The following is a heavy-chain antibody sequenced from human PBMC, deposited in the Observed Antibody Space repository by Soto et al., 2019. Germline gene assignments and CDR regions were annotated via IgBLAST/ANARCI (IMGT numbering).Heavy chain of an antibody. CDR1: GFTFSGSS. D-gene: IGHD5-18*01. CDR3: TRLGYSYGTDY. Sequence: EVQLVESGGGLVQPGGSLKLSCAASGFTFSGSSMHWVRQASGKGLEWGGHIRSKANSYATAYAASVKGRFTISRDDSRNTAYLQMNSLKTEDTAVYYCTRLGYSYGTDYWGQGTLVTVSS. V-gene: IGHV3-73*01. J-gene: IGHJ4*02. CDR2: IRSKANSYAT.